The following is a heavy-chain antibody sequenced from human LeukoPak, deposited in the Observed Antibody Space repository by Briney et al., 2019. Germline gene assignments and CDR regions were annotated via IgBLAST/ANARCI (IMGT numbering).Heavy chain of an antibody. Sequence: ASVKVSCKASGYTFTGYYIHWVRQAPGQGLEWMGWINPKTGGTNSAQKFQGRVTMTRDASSSTAYMELCNLRSDDTAMYYCARLSDTKWFDPWGQGTLVTVSS. CDR1: GYTFTGYY. CDR3: ARLSDTKWFDP. J-gene: IGHJ5*01. V-gene: IGHV1-2*02. D-gene: IGHD2-21*02. CDR2: INPKTGGT.